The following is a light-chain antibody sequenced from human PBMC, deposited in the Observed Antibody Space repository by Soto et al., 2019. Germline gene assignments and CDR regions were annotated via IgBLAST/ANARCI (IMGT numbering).Light chain of an antibody. CDR2: AAS. V-gene: IGKV1-39*01. Sequence: DIQMTQSPSTLSASVGDRVTITCRASQSISNFLNWYQQKPGKAPKLLIYAASSLQSGVPSRFSGSGSGTDFTLTISSLQPEDVATYYCQQYDNIPLTFGGGTKVDIK. J-gene: IGKJ4*01. CDR1: QSISNF. CDR3: QQYDNIPLT.